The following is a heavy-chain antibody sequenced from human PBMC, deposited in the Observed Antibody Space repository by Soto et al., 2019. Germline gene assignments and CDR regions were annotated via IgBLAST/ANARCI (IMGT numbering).Heavy chain of an antibody. D-gene: IGHD6-13*01. V-gene: IGHV3-30*18. CDR1: GFTFSSYG. J-gene: IGHJ6*02. CDR3: AKDEFIARYYYYGMDV. CDR2: ISYDGSNK. Sequence: GGSLRLSCAASGFTFSSYGMHWVRQAPGKGLEWVAVISYDGSNKYYADSVKGRFTISRDNSKNTLYLQMNSLRAEDTAVYYCAKDEFIARYYYYGMDVWGQGTTVTVSS.